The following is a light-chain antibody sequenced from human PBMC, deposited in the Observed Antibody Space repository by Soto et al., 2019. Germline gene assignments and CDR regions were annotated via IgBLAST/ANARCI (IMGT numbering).Light chain of an antibody. CDR3: QQYNSYST. CDR2: KAS. Sequence: DIQMTQSPSTLSASVGDRVTITCRASQSISWWLAWYQRKPGKAPNLLIYKASSLDSGVPSRFSGNGSGTEFTLTISSLQPDDFATYYCQQYNSYSTFGQGTKVEIK. CDR1: QSISWW. V-gene: IGKV1-5*03. J-gene: IGKJ1*01.